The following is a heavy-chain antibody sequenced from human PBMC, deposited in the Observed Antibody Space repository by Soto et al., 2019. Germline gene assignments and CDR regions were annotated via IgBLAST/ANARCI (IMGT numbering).Heavy chain of an antibody. J-gene: IGHJ4*02. CDR1: GFSLSTSGVG. V-gene: IGHV2-5*02. CDR3: ARRRVGDGSGGDVGVFDY. CDR2: IYWDDDR. D-gene: IGHD1-26*01. Sequence: QITLKESGPTRAKPTQTLALTCNFSGFSLSTSGVGVGWIRQPPGKALECLGIIYWDDDRRYSPSLKNRLTITKDTSKNEVVLIMTNMDPDDTGTYYCARRRVGDGSGGDVGVFDYWGQGFLVTVAS.